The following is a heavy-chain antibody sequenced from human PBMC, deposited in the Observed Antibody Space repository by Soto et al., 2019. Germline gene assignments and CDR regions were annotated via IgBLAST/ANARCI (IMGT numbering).Heavy chain of an antibody. CDR3: ARDYRGGWEPGYYFDY. CDR1: GFTFSSYA. J-gene: IGHJ4*02. V-gene: IGHV3-23*01. CDR2: ISGSGGST. Sequence: EVQLLESGGGLVQPGGSLRLSCAASGFTFSSYAMSWVRQAPGKGLEWVSAISGSGGSTYYADSVKGRFTISRDNSKNTLYLQMNSLRAEDTAVYYCARDYRGGWEPGYYFDYWGQGTLVTVSS. D-gene: IGHD1-26*01.